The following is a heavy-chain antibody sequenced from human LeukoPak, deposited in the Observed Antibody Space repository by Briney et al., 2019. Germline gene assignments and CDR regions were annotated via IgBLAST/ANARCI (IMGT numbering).Heavy chain of an antibody. CDR3: ARVGVVVPAAIASFRFDP. V-gene: IGHV1-2*02. D-gene: IGHD2-2*01. CDR2: INPNSGGT. CDR1: GHTFTGYY. Sequence: ASVKVSCKASGHTFTGYYMHWVRQAPGQGLEWMGWINPNSGGTNYAQKFQGRVTMTRDTSISTAYMELSRLRSDDTAVYYCARVGVVVPAAIASFRFDPWGQGTLVTVSS. J-gene: IGHJ5*02.